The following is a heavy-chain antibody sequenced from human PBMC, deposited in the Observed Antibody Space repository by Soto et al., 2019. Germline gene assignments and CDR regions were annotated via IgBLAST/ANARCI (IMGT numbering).Heavy chain of an antibody. J-gene: IGHJ6*02. V-gene: IGHV4-30-4*01. CDR2: IYYTGNT. CDR3: ARDPFDGLDV. CDR1: GGSISTGDNY. Sequence: QVQLQESGPGLVKPSQTLSLTCTVSGGSISTGDNYWSWIRQSAGRGLEWIGYIYYTGNTYYNPYHESRLSIAVDTSTKQISLKMSSVTVADTAVYFCARDPFDGLDVGGHGITGTVS.